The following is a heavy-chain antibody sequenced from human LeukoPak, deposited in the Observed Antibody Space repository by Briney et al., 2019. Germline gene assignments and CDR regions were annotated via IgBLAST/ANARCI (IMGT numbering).Heavy chain of an antibody. V-gene: IGHV4-38-2*02. CDR3: ARTSSSGLVGGYYFDY. CDR1: GYSIISDYF. J-gene: IGHJ4*02. Sequence: KTSETLSLTCTVSGYSIISDYFWGWIRQPPGKGLEWIGTIYHSGSTYYSPSLKSRVTVSVDTSKNEFSLNLTSVTAADTAVYFCARTSSSGLVGGYYFDYWGQGTLVTVSS. D-gene: IGHD6-19*01. CDR2: IYHSGST.